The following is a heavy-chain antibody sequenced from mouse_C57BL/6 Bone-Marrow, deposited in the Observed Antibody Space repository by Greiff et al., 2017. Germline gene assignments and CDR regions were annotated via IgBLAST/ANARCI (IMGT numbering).Heavy chain of an antibody. D-gene: IGHD2-4*01. V-gene: IGHV1-64*01. CDR3: ACDYVYYFDY. J-gene: IGHJ2*01. CDR1: GYTFTSYW. Sequence: VQLQQPGAELVKPGASVKLSCKASGYTFTSYWMHWVKQRPGQGLEWIGKINPNSGSTNYNEKFKSKATLTVDKSSSTAYMQLSSLTSEDSAVYYCACDYVYYFDYWGQGTTLTVSS. CDR2: INPNSGST.